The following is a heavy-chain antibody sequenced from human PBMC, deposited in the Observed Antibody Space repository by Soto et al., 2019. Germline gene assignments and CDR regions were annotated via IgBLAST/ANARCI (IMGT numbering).Heavy chain of an antibody. V-gene: IGHV6-1*01. CDR3: ARDRSANSRFDY. D-gene: IGHD1-1*01. CDR1: GDSVSSNSAA. CDR2: TYYRSKSYN. Sequence: QVQLQQSGPGLVKPSQTLSLTCAISGDSVSSNSAAWNWIRQFPSRRVECLGRTYYRSKSYNHSAVSVKSRKTITPDASKNRFSLQLDSVTPEDTVVYYCARDRSANSRFDYWGQGTLVTVSS. J-gene: IGHJ4*02.